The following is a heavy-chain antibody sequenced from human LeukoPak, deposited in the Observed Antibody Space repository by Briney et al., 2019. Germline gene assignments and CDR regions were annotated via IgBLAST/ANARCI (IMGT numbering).Heavy chain of an antibody. CDR2: IYYSGST. Sequence: SETLSLTCTVSGGSISSSSYYWGWIRQPPGKGLEWIGSIYYSGSTYYNPSLKSRVTISVDTSKNQFSLKLSSVTAADTAVYYCARDRGRGWIQLWFMDVWGKGTTVTVSS. CDR3: ARDRGRGWIQLWFMDV. CDR1: GGSISSSSYY. V-gene: IGHV4-39*07. J-gene: IGHJ6*03. D-gene: IGHD5-18*01.